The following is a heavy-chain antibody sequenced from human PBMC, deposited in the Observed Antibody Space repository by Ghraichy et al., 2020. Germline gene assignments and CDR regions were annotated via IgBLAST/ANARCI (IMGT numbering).Heavy chain of an antibody. CDR3: ANLLTYYYDSSGYPSSYLNWFDP. J-gene: IGHJ5*02. CDR1: GFTFSSYG. Sequence: GGSLRLSCAASGFTFSSYGMHWVRQAPGKGLEWVAVISYDGSNKYYADSVKGRFTISRDNSKNTLYLQMNSLRAEDTAVYYCANLLTYYYDSSGYPSSYLNWFDPWGQGTLVTVSS. D-gene: IGHD3-22*01. V-gene: IGHV3-30*18. CDR2: ISYDGSNK.